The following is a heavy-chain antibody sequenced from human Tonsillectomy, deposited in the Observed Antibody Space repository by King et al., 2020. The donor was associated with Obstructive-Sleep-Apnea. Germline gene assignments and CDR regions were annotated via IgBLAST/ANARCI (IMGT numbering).Heavy chain of an antibody. J-gene: IGHJ4*02. CDR3: ARHPRGAAAPTIDY. V-gene: IGHV5-10-1*01. CDR1: GYSFTSYW. Sequence: VQLVESGAEVKKPGESLRISCKGSGYSFTSYWISWVRQMPGNGLDWMGRIDPSDSYTNYSPSFQGHVTISADKSISTAYLRWSSLKASDTAMYYCARHPRGAAAPTIDYWGQGPLVTVSS. D-gene: IGHD6-13*01. CDR2: IDPSDSYT.